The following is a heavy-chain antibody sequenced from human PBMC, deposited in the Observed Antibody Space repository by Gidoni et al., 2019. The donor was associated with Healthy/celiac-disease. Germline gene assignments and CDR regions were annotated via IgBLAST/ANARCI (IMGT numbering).Heavy chain of an antibody. CDR2: IKSKTDGGTT. V-gene: IGHV3-15*01. Sequence: EVQLVESGGGLVKPGGSLRLSCAASGFTFRNAWLSWVRQAPGKGLGWVGRIKSKTDGGTTDYAAPVKGRFTISRDDSKNTLYLQMNSLKTEDTAVYYCTTEGDDYVWGSYRPQSWGQGTLVTVSS. CDR3: TTEGDDYVWGSYRPQS. J-gene: IGHJ4*02. D-gene: IGHD3-16*02. CDR1: GFTFRNAW.